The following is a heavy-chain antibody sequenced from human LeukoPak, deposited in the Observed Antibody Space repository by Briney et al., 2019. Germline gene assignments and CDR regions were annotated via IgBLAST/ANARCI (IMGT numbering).Heavy chain of an antibody. D-gene: IGHD6-6*01. CDR1: GGSISSSSYY. J-gene: IGHJ3*02. CDR2: IYYSGST. V-gene: IGHV4-39*01. CDR3: ARPGNCIAARRCVAFDI. Sequence: SETLSLTCTVSGGSISSSSYYWGWIREPPGKGLEWIGSIYYSGSTYYNPSLKSRVTISVDTSKNQFSLKLSSVTAADTAVYYCARPGNCIAARRCVAFDIWGQGTMVTVSS.